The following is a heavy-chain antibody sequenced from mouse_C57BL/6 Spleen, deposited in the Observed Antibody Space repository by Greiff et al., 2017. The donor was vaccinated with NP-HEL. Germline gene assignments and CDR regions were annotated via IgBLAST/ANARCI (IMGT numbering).Heavy chain of an antibody. V-gene: IGHV1-81*01. CDR1: GYTFTSYG. CDR3: ARSRAQATLYYFDY. D-gene: IGHD3-2*02. J-gene: IGHJ2*01. CDR2: IYPRSGNT. Sequence: QVQLQQSGAELARPGASVKLSCKASGYTFTSYGISWVKQRTGQGLEWIGEIYPRSGNTYYNEKFKGKATLTADKSSSTAYMELRSLTSEDSAVYFCARSRAQATLYYFDYWGQGTTLTVSS.